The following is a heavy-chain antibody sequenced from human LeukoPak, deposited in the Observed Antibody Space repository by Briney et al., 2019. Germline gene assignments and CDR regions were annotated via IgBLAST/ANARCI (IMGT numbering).Heavy chain of an antibody. Sequence: ASVKVSFKASGYTFTGYYMHWVRQAPGQGLEWMGWINPNSGGTNYAQKFQGWVTMTRDTSISTAYMELGRLRSDDTAVYYCARALTGGGYNYYFDYWGQGTLVTVSS. J-gene: IGHJ4*02. V-gene: IGHV1-2*04. CDR3: ARALTGGGYNYYFDY. CDR1: GYTFTGYY. D-gene: IGHD5-24*01. CDR2: INPNSGGT.